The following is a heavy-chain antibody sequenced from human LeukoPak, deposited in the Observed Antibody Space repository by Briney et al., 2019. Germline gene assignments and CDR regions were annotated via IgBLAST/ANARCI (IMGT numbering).Heavy chain of an antibody. V-gene: IGHV4-34*01. J-gene: IGHJ4*02. D-gene: IGHD5-18*01. CDR1: GGSFSGYY. CDR3: ARALRGYSYGYRY. Sequence: SETLSLTCAVYGGSFSGYYWSWIRQPPGKGLEWIGEINHSGSTNCNPSLKSRVTISVDTFKNQFSLKLSSVTAADTAVYYCARALRGYSYGYRYWGQGTLVTVSS. CDR2: INHSGST.